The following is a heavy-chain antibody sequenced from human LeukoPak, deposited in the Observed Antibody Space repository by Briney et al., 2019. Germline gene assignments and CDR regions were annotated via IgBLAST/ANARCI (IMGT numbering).Heavy chain of an antibody. CDR2: IYYSGST. CDR1: GGSIDNYY. D-gene: IGHD1-26*01. V-gene: IGHV4-59*01. CDR3: ARDKQVGDY. Sequence: SETLSLTCTVSGGSIDNYYWSWIRQPPGKGLEWIGYIYYSGSTTYNPSLESRVTISVDTSKNQFSLKLSSVTAADTAVYYCARDKQVGDYWGQGTLVTVSS. J-gene: IGHJ4*02.